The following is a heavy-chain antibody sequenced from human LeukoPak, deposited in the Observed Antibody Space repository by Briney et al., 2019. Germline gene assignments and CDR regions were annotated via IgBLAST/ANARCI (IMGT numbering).Heavy chain of an antibody. J-gene: IGHJ3*02. CDR3: ARRWRITAAGDAFDI. D-gene: IGHD6-13*01. V-gene: IGHV4-59*12. Sequence: SETLSLTCAVYGGSFSGYYWSWIRQPPGKGLEWIGYVYYSGSTNYNPSLKSRVTISVDTSKNQFSLKLSSVTAADTAVYYCARRWRITAAGDAFDIWGQGTMVTVSS. CDR1: GGSFSGYY. CDR2: VYYSGST.